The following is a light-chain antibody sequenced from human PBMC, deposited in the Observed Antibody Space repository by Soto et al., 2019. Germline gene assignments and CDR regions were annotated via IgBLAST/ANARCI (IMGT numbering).Light chain of an antibody. CDR3: MQALQTPRT. CDR2: LGS. CDR1: QSLLHSNGYNY. J-gene: IGKJ1*01. Sequence: DLVMTQSPLSLPVTPGEPASISCRSSQSLLHSNGYNYLDWYLQKPGQSPQLLIYLGSNRASGVPDRFSCSGSGTDFTLKISRVEAEDVGVYYCMQALQTPRTFGQGTKVEIK. V-gene: IGKV2-28*01.